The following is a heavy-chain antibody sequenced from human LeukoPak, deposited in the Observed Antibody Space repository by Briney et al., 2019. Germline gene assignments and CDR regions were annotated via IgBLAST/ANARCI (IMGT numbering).Heavy chain of an antibody. CDR2: IIPIFGTA. CDR3: AREGSGIYYFDY. CDR1: GGTFSSYA. Sequence: SVKVSCKASGGTFSSYAISWVRQAPGQGLEWMGGIIPIFGTANYAQKFQGRVTITADKSTSTAYMELSSLRSEDTAVYYCAREGSGIYYFDYWGQGTLVTVSS. V-gene: IGHV1-69*06. D-gene: IGHD2-15*01. J-gene: IGHJ4*02.